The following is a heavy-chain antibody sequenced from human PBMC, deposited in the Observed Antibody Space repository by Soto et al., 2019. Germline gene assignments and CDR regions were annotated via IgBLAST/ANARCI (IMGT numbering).Heavy chain of an antibody. CDR1: GFTFSSYA. Sequence: QVQLVESGGGVVQPGRSLRLSCAASGFTFSSYAMHWVRHAPGKGLEWVAVISYDGSNKYYADSVKGRFTISRDNSKNTLYLQMNSLRAEDTAVYYCARDLRSYYYGMDVWGQGTTVTVSS. CDR2: ISYDGSNK. D-gene: IGHD4-17*01. CDR3: ARDLRSYYYGMDV. V-gene: IGHV3-30-3*01. J-gene: IGHJ6*02.